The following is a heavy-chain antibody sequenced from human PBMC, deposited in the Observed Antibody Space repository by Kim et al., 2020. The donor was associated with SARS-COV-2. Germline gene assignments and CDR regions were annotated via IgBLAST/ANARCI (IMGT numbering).Heavy chain of an antibody. CDR2: IYYSGST. D-gene: IGHD3-10*01. CDR3: ARVVGDVWFVDY. V-gene: IGHV4-59*13. CDR1: GGSISSYY. Sequence: SETLSLTCTVSGGSISSYYWSWIRQPPGKGLEWIGYIYYSGSTNYNPSLKSRVTISVDTSKNQFSLKLSSVTAADTAVYYCARVVGDVWFVDYWGQGTLVTVSS. J-gene: IGHJ4*02.